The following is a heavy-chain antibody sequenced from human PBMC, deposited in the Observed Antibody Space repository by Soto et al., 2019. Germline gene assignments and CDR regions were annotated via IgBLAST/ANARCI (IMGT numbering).Heavy chain of an antibody. D-gene: IGHD1-26*01. J-gene: IGHJ3*02. CDR1: GFTLRSYW. V-gene: IGHV3-74*01. Sequence: PGGSPGIACAASGFTLRSYWMHLVRPAPGKGPVWVSRINDDGSSTNYADYGDSVKGRFTISRDNAKNTLYLQMNSLRAEDTAVYYCAREGAYYVGAGAFDIWGQGTMVTVSS. CDR2: INDDGSST. CDR3: AREGAYYVGAGAFDI.